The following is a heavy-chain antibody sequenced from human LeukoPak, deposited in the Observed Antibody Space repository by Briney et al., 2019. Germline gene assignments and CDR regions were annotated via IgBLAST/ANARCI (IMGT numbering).Heavy chain of an antibody. D-gene: IGHD4-17*01. CDR3: ARDPMTTVNTFDY. V-gene: IGHV1-69*04. CDR1: GYTFTGYY. J-gene: IGHJ4*02. CDR2: IIPILGIA. Sequence: ASVNVSCKASGYTFTGYYMHWVREAPGQGLEWMGRIIPILGIANYAQKFQGRVTITADKSTSTAYMELSSLRSEDTAVYYCARDPMTTVNTFDYWGQGTLVTVSS.